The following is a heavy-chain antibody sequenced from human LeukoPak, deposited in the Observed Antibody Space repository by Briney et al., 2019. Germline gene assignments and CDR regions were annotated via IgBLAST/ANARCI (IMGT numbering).Heavy chain of an antibody. CDR3: GRDAVLGSGSVVY. Sequence: GGSLRLSCAASGFTFTNHWMHWVRQAPGKGLVWVSRIRPDGRETNHADSVKGRFTISRDNAKNTLYLQMNSLGAEDTAVYYCGRDAVLGSGSVVYWGQGVLVTVSS. J-gene: IGHJ4*02. D-gene: IGHD3-10*01. CDR2: IRPDGRET. CDR1: GFTFTNHW. V-gene: IGHV3-74*01.